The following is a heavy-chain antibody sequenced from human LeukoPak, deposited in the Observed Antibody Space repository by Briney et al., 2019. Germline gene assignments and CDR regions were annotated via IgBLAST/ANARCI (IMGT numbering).Heavy chain of an antibody. CDR3: AHRRIYDSSGYYYTLLDP. D-gene: IGHD3-22*01. Sequence: SGPTLVRPTQTLTLTCTFSGFSLSTSGVGVGWIRQPPGKALEWLALIYWNDDKGYSPSLKSRLTITKDTSKNQVVLTMTNMDPVDTATYYCAHRRIYDSSGYYYTLLDPWGQGTLVTVSS. CDR2: IYWNDDK. V-gene: IGHV2-5*01. J-gene: IGHJ5*02. CDR1: GFSLSTSGVG.